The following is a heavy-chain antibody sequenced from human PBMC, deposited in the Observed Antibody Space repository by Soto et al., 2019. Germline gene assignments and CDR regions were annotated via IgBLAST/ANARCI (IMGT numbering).Heavy chain of an antibody. CDR2: LSGSGATT. Sequence: EVQLLESGGGLVQPGGSLRLSCAASGFTFSSYAMSWVRQAPGKGLEWVSTLSGSGATTYYADSVKGRFTISRDNSKNTLYLQMNSLTAEDTALYYCAKTRESGIYFYFDSWGQGALVTVSS. CDR3: AKTRESGIYFYFDS. V-gene: IGHV3-23*01. CDR1: GFTFSSYA. J-gene: IGHJ4*02. D-gene: IGHD1-26*01.